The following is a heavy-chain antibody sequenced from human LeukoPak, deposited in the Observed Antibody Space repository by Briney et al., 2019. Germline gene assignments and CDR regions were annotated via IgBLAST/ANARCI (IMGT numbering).Heavy chain of an antibody. Sequence: SQTLSLTCAISGEGVSSINGAWNRIRQSPSRGLEWPGRTYYRSKWYFDYAESMKGRINISPDTSQNLFSLQLTSVTPDDTAVYYCARDEGNTGWYTFDYWGQGTLVTVSS. CDR2: TYYRSKWYF. CDR3: ARDEGNTGWYTFDY. V-gene: IGHV6-1*01. D-gene: IGHD6-19*01. CDR1: GEGVSSINGA. J-gene: IGHJ4*02.